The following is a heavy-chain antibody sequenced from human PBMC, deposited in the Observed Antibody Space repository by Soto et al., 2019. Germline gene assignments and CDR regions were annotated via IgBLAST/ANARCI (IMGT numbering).Heavy chain of an antibody. CDR2: VSASGLNT. CDR1: GFTFSTYA. J-gene: IGHJ3*02. CDR3: ARDYEMATTGDSDAFDI. Sequence: GGSLRLSCAASGFTFSTYAMAWVRQAPGKGLEWVSGVSASGLNTDYADPVKGRFYISRDNSKNTVSLHMNSLRAEDTALYYCARDYEMATTGDSDAFDIWGQGTMVTVSS. V-gene: IGHV3-23*01. D-gene: IGHD1-1*01.